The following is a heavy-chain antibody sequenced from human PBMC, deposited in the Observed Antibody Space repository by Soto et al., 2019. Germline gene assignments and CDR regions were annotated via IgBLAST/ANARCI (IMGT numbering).Heavy chain of an antibody. CDR1: GYTFTSYG. J-gene: IGHJ5*02. Sequence: ASVKVSCKASGYTFTSYGISWVRQAPGQGLEWMGWINAYNGNTKYAQKLQGRVTITRDTSASTAYMELSSLRSEDTAVYYCARDRFPDPWGQGTLVTVSS. V-gene: IGHV1-18*01. CDR3: ARDRFPDP. D-gene: IGHD2-21*01. CDR2: INAYNGNT.